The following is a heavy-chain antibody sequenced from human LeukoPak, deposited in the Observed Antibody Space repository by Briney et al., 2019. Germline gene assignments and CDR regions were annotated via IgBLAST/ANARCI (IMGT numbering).Heavy chain of an antibody. CDR1: GYTFTGYY. Sequence: ASVKVSCKSSGYTFTGYYMHWVRQAPGQGLEWMGWINPNSGGTNYAQKFQGRVTMTRDTSISTAYMELSRLRSDDTAVYYCAREGPYYYDSSGYRGGEFDPWGQGTLVTVSS. CDR3: AREGPYYYDSSGYRGGEFDP. CDR2: INPNSGGT. J-gene: IGHJ5*02. D-gene: IGHD3-22*01. V-gene: IGHV1-2*02.